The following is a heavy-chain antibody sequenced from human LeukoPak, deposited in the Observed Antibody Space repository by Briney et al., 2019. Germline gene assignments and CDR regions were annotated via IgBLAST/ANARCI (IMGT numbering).Heavy chain of an antibody. CDR2: IKSKTDGGTT. CDR3: AKDRAGSGWYFDY. CDR1: GFTFSNAW. Sequence: PGGSLRLSCAASGFTFSNAWMSWVRQAPGKGLEWVGRIKSKTDGGTTDYAAPVKGRFTISRDDSKNTLYLQMNSLRAEDTAVYYCAKDRAGSGWYFDYWGQGTLVTVSS. D-gene: IGHD6-19*01. V-gene: IGHV3-15*01. J-gene: IGHJ4*02.